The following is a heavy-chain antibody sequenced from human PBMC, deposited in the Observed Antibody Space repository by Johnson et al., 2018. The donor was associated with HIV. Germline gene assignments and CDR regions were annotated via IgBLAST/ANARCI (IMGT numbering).Heavy chain of an antibody. CDR1: GFTFDDYT. D-gene: IGHD1-26*01. CDR2: ISWDGGST. CDR3: ARDRDLGRAFDI. J-gene: IGHJ3*02. V-gene: IGHV3-43*01. Sequence: VQLVESGGVVVQPGGSLRLSCAASGFTFDDYTMHWVRQAPGKGLEWVSLISWDGGSTYYADSVKGRFTISRDKSKNSLYLQMNSLRAEDTALYYCARDRDLGRAFDIWGQGTMVTVSS.